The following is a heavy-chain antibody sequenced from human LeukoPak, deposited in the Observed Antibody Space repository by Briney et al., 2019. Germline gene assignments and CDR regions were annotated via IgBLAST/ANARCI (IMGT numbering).Heavy chain of an antibody. CDR3: ARENIAVATNWFDP. J-gene: IGHJ5*02. V-gene: IGHV4-30-2*01. Sequence: SETLSLTCIVSGASISSTGSYWAWVRQAPGKGLEWIGYIYHSGSTYYNPSLKSRVTISVDRSKNQFSLKLSSVTAADTAVYYCARENIAVATNWFDPWGQGTLVTVSS. CDR1: GASISSTGSY. D-gene: IGHD6-19*01. CDR2: IYHSGST.